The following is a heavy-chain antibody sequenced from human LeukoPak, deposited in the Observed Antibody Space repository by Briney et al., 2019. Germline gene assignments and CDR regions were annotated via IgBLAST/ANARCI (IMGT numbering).Heavy chain of an antibody. J-gene: IGHJ4*02. CDR3: ARVRRDGYNPACFDY. V-gene: IGHV1-3*01. CDR1: GYTCTSYA. CDR2: INAGNGNT. D-gene: IGHD5-24*01. Sequence: ASVKVSCKASGYTCTSYAMHWVRQAPGQRLEWMGWINAGNGNTKYSQKFQGRVTITRDTSASTAYMELSSLRSEDTAVYYCARVRRDGYNPACFDYWGQGTLVTVSS.